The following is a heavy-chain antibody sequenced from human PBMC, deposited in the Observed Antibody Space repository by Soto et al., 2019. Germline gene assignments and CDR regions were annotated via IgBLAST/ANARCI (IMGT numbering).Heavy chain of an antibody. V-gene: IGHV3-72*01. CDR3: AQRITGNPPSDVGY. Sequence: EVQLVESGGGLVQPGGSLRLSCVASGLTFSDHYMDWVRQAPGKGLEWVGRIRNKGNGYSTDYASSVKGRFTISSDDSKNALYLQMNSLKTEDASVYYCAQRITGNPPSDVGYWGQGTLVTVSS. CDR2: IRNKGNGYST. J-gene: IGHJ4*02. D-gene: IGHD1-20*01. CDR1: GLTFSDHY.